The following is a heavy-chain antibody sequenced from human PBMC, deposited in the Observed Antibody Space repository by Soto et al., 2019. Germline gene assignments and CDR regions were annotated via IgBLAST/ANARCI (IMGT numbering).Heavy chain of an antibody. CDR3: AKAEERSYSSGWYWGDAFDI. V-gene: IGHV3-23*01. D-gene: IGHD6-19*01. J-gene: IGHJ3*02. Sequence: GGSLRLSCAASGFTFSSYAMSWVRQAPGKGLEWVSAISGSGGSTYYADSVKGRFTISRDNSKNTLYLQMNSLRAEDTAVYYCAKAEERSYSSGWYWGDAFDIWGQGTMVTVSS. CDR1: GFTFSSYA. CDR2: ISGSGGST.